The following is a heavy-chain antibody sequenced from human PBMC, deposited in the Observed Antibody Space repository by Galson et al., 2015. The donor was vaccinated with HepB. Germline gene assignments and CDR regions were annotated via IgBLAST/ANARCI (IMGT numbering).Heavy chain of an antibody. CDR2: LSDDGSNR. J-gene: IGHJ5*01. D-gene: IGHD3-10*02. Sequence: SLRLSCAVPGFTFSSYAMHWVRQSPGKGLKWVAALSDDGSNRQYADSVKGRFAISRDDSKNMLYLQMNSLTVEDTAVYFCVKGAYRNILMSGGWFDSWGQGTLVTVSS. CDR1: GFTFSSYA. CDR3: VKGAYRNILMSGGWFDS. V-gene: IGHV3-30*18.